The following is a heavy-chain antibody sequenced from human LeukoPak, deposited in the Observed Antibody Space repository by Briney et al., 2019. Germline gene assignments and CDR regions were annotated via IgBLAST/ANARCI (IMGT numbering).Heavy chain of an antibody. CDR1: GFTFDDYA. V-gene: IGHV3-9*01. D-gene: IGHD3-22*01. Sequence: GRSLRLSCAASGFTFDDYAMHWVRQAPGEGPEWVSGICWNSGSIGYADSVKGRFTISRDNAKNSLYLQMNSLRAEDTALYYCAKDIRPYYYDSSGYYWGLDYWGQGTLVTVSS. J-gene: IGHJ4*02. CDR3: AKDIRPYYYDSSGYYWGLDY. CDR2: ICWNSGSI.